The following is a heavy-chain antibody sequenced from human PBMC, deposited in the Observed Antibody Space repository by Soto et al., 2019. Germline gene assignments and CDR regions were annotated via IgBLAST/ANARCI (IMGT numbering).Heavy chain of an antibody. Sequence: QVQLQESGPGLVKPSQTLSLTCTVSGGSISSGDYYWSWIRQPPGKGLEWIGYIFYCGSTYYNPSLQGRVTMSVDPSKNPFSLNLSSGTAADTAVYYCASNRYGYIFYVEWGQGTLVTVSS. V-gene: IGHV4-30-4*01. CDR1: GGSISSGDYY. CDR2: IFYCGST. CDR3: ASNRYGYIFYVE. D-gene: IGHD5-18*01. J-gene: IGHJ4*02.